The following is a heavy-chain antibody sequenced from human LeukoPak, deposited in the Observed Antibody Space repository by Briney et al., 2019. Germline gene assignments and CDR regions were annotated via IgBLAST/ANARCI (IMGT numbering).Heavy chain of an antibody. CDR1: GSTFSSYS. D-gene: IGHD5-24*01. CDR2: ISSSSSYI. J-gene: IGHJ4*02. Sequence: GGSLRLSCAASGSTFSSYSMNWFRQAPGKGLEWVSSISSSSSYIYYADSVKGRFTISRDNAKNSLYLQMNSLRAEDTAVYYCANSPSRDGYPTGYWGQGTLVTVSS. CDR3: ANSPSRDGYPTGY. V-gene: IGHV3-21*01.